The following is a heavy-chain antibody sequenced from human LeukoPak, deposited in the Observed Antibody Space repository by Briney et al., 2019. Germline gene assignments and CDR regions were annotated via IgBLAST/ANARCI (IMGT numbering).Heavy chain of an antibody. CDR3: PIAYSNYELVNFDY. Sequence: ASVKVSCKASGGTFSSYAISWVRQAPGQGLEWMGRIIPILGIANYAQKFQDRVTITADKSTSTAYMELSSLRSEDTAVYYCPIAYSNYELVNFDYWGQGTLVTVSS. V-gene: IGHV1-69*04. CDR2: IIPILGIA. CDR1: GGTFSSYA. D-gene: IGHD4-11*01. J-gene: IGHJ4*02.